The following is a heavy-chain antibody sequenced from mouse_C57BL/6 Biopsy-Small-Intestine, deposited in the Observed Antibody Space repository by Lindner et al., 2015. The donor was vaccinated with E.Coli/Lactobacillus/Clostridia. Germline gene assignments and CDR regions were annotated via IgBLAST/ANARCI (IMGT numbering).Heavy chain of an antibody. J-gene: IGHJ1*03. D-gene: IGHD2-5*01. Sequence: VQLQESGPVLVKPGASVKISCKASGYSFTSYYIHWVKQRPGKGLEWIGRMYPGDGDINYNGKFKGKATLTADKSSSTAYMQLSSLTSEDSAVYFCARGYYSNWYFDVWGTGTTVTVSS. CDR3: ARGYYSNWYFDV. V-gene: IGHV1-82*01. CDR2: MYPGDGDI. CDR1: GYSFTSYY.